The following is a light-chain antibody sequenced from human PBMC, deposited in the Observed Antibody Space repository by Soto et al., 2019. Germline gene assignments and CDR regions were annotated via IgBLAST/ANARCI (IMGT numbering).Light chain of an antibody. Sequence: EILMTQSPATLSVSPGDSATLSCRASRSVDTDLAWYQQKPGQAPRLLVFATSARATGVPDRFRGSRSGTDFTLTISSLQPVDSATYYCHQYYNRPPWMFGQGTKVEI. CDR3: HQYYNRPPWM. V-gene: IGKV3-15*01. CDR1: RSVDTD. CDR2: ATS. J-gene: IGKJ1*01.